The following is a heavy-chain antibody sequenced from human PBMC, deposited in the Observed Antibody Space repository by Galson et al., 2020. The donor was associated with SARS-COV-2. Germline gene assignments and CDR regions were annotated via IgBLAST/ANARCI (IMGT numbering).Heavy chain of an antibody. CDR1: GFSLTTTGMC. D-gene: IGHD2-15*01. Sequence: SGPTLANPPQTLTLTCPFSGFSLTTTGMCVTWIRQPPGKALEWLARIDWDDDEYYSTSLKTRLTISKDTSKNQVVLTMTNMDPVDTATYYCARMRRDGYSWANDYWGQGTLVTVSS. CDR3: ARMRRDGYSWANDY. V-gene: IGHV2-70*11. CDR2: IDWDDDE. J-gene: IGHJ4*02.